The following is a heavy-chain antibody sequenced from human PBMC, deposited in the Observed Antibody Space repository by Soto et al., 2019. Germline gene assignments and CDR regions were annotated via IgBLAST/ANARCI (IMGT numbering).Heavy chain of an antibody. Sequence: ASVKVSCKASGGTFSSYAISWVRQAPGQGLEWMGGIIPIFGTANYAQKFQGRVTITADESTSTAYMELSSLRSEDTAVYYCARDHNMEVGYLDYWGQGTLVTVSS. CDR3: ARDHNMEVGYLDY. D-gene: IGHD3-22*01. CDR1: GGTFSSYA. J-gene: IGHJ4*02. CDR2: IIPIFGTA. V-gene: IGHV1-69*13.